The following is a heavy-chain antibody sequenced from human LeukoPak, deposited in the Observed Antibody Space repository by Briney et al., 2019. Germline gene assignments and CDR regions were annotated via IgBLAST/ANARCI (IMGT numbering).Heavy chain of an antibody. CDR2: ISGSGGST. CDR3: AKLIGLRLLRAYFDY. J-gene: IGHJ4*02. V-gene: IGHV3-23*01. CDR1: GFTFSSYG. Sequence: GGSLRLSCAASGFTFSSYGMSWVRQAPGKGLEWVSAISGSGGSTCYADSVKGRFTISRDNSKDTLYLQMNSLRAEDTAVYYCAKLIGLRLLRAYFDYWGQGTLVTVSS. D-gene: IGHD2-15*01.